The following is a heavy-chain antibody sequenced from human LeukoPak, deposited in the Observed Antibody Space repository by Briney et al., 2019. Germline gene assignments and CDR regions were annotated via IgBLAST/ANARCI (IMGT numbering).Heavy chain of an antibody. Sequence: PSETLSLTCTVSGGSISSYYWSWIRQPPGKGLEWIGSIYYSGSTYYNPSLKSRVTISVDTSKNQFSLRLNSVTAADTAVYYCARHGGGTVTYYFDYWGQGTLVTVSS. D-gene: IGHD3-16*01. CDR2: IYYSGST. CDR3: ARHGGGTVTYYFDY. CDR1: GGSISSYY. J-gene: IGHJ4*02. V-gene: IGHV4-59*05.